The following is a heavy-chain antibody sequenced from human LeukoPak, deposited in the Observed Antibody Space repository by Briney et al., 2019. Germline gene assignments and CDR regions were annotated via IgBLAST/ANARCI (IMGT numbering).Heavy chain of an antibody. Sequence: GGSLRLSCAASGFTFSSYAMSWVRQAPGKGLEWVSAISGSGGSTYYADSVKGRFTISRDNSKNTLYLQMNSLRAEGTAVYYCAKPQWELLFLYAFDIWGQGTMVTVSS. CDR1: GFTFSSYA. V-gene: IGHV3-23*01. CDR2: ISGSGGST. CDR3: AKPQWELLFLYAFDI. J-gene: IGHJ3*02. D-gene: IGHD1-26*01.